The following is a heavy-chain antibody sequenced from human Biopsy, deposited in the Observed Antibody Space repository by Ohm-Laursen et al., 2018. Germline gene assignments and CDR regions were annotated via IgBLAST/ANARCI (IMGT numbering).Heavy chain of an antibody. CDR1: GDSVTKYY. V-gene: IGHV4-59*02. J-gene: IGHJ3*02. Sequence: SDTLSLTCTVSGDSVTKYYWSWIRQPPGKGLEWIGHIYYSVMTNYNPSLQSRVSISVDTSRNQVSLTLSSVTAADTAVYYCGRREVVITHDAFDTWGQGTMVTVSS. CDR2: IYYSVMT. CDR3: GRREVVITHDAFDT. D-gene: IGHD3-22*01.